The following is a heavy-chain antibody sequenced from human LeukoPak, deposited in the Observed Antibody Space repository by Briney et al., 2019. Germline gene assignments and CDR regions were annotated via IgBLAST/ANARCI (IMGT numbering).Heavy chain of an antibody. CDR1: GFTFSNPW. CDR2: IKSKTGSGTT. J-gene: IGHJ4*02. Sequence: PGGSLRLSCAASGFTFSNPWMSWVRQAPGKGLEWVGRIKSKTGSGTTDYAAPVKGRFTISRDDSKNTLYLQMNSLKTEDTAVYYCTTELGYCSGGSCYSRSDYFDYWGQGTLVTVSS. V-gene: IGHV3-15*01. D-gene: IGHD2-15*01. CDR3: TTELGYCSGGSCYSRSDYFDY.